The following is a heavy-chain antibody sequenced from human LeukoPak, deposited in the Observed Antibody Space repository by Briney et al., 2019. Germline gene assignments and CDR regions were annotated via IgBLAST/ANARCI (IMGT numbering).Heavy chain of an antibody. V-gene: IGHV7-4-1*02. CDR1: GYTFTSYA. Sequence: ASVKVSCKASGYTFTSYAMNWVRQAPGQGLEWMGWINTNTGNPTYAQGFTGRFVLSLDTSVSTAYLQISSLKAEDTAVYYCARDCSGGSCYGNHDYWGQGTLVTVSS. CDR2: INTNTGNP. D-gene: IGHD2-15*01. J-gene: IGHJ4*02. CDR3: ARDCSGGSCYGNHDY.